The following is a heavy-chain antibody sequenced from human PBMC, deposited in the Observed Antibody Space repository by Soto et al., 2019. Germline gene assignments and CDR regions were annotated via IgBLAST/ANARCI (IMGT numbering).Heavy chain of an antibody. CDR2: LHSDGST. V-gene: IGHV3-53*01. J-gene: IGHJ4*02. D-gene: IGHD3-9*01. Sequence: GGSLRLSCAASGFTVSSNYMSWVRQAPGKGLEWVSVLHSDGSTYYADSVKGRFTISRDNSKNALYFQMNSLRAEDTAVYYCARMGTDYSYWFDYWGQGTLVTVSS. CDR1: GFTVSSNY. CDR3: ARMGTDYSYWFDY.